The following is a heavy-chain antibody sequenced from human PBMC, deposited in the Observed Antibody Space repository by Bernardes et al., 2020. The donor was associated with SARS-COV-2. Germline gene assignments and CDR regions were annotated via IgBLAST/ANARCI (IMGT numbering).Heavy chain of an antibody. CDR3: ARDPWFGELSN. Sequence: ASVKVSCKASGYAFTSYGISWVRQAPGQGLEWMGWISGYNYKRNFAQKFQDRVIMTIDIPTSTAYMEVRSLRSDDTAIYYCARDPWFGELSNWGQGTLVTVSS. J-gene: IGHJ4*02. V-gene: IGHV1-18*01. D-gene: IGHD3-10*01. CDR2: ISGYNYKR. CDR1: GYAFTSYG.